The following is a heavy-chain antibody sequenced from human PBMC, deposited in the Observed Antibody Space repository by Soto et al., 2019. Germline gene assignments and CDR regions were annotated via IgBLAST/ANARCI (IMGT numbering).Heavy chain of an antibody. V-gene: IGHV3-23*01. Sequence: HPGGSLRLSCAASGFTVSSKYMSWVRQAPGKGLEWVSAISGSGGSTYYADSVKGRFTISRDNSKNTLYLQMNSLRAEDTAVYYCAKDHGEVVAALNNWFDPWGQGT. CDR1: GFTVSSKY. J-gene: IGHJ5*02. CDR3: AKDHGEVVAALNNWFDP. CDR2: ISGSGGST. D-gene: IGHD2-15*01.